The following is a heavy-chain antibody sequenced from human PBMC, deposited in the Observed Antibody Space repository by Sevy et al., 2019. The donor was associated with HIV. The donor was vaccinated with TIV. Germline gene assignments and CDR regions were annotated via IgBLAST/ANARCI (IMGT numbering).Heavy chain of an antibody. CDR3: ARGLVLWIRYYYDSSGYYFFDY. CDR1: GGSFSGYY. D-gene: IGHD3-22*01. Sequence: SETLSLTCAVYGGSFSGYYWSWIRQPPGKGLEWIGEINHSGSTNYNPSLKSRVTISVDTSKNQFSLKLGSVTAADTTVYYCARGLVLWIRYYYDSSGYYFFDYWGQGTLVTVSS. V-gene: IGHV4-34*01. J-gene: IGHJ4*02. CDR2: INHSGST.